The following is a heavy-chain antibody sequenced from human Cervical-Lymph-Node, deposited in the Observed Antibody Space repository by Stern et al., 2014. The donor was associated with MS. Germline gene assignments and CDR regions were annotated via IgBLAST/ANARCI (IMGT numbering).Heavy chain of an antibody. CDR1: GFTVSNNY. D-gene: IGHD3-3*01. CDR2: IYTDDST. CDR3: ARAIFGVNTAAMAPDAFDT. V-gene: IGHV3-53*01. Sequence: EVQLVESGGGLIQPGGSLRLSCAAPGFTVSNNYMSWVRQAPGKVLEWVSLIYTDDSTYYSGSVKGRFTISRDSSKNKLLLQMNSLRAEDTAVYYCARAIFGVNTAAMAPDAFDTWGQGTMVTVSS. J-gene: IGHJ3*02.